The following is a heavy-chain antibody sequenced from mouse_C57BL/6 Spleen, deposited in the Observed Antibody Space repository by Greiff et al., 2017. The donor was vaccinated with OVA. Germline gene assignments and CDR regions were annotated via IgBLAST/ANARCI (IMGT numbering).Heavy chain of an antibody. V-gene: IGHV1-52*01. CDR1: GYTFTSYW. D-gene: IGHD2-10*02. J-gene: IGHJ4*01. Sequence: VQLQQPGAELVRPGSSVKLSCKASGYTFTSYWMHWVKQRPIKGLEWIGNIDPSDSETHYTQKFKDKATLTVDKSSSTAYMQLSSLTSKDSAVYYCARAGYGNNAMDYWGQGTSVTVSS. CDR3: ARAGYGNNAMDY. CDR2: IDPSDSET.